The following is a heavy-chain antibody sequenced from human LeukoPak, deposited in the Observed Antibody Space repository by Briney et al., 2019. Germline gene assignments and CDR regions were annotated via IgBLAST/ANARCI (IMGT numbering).Heavy chain of an antibody. CDR2: INSDGSST. Sequence: GGSLRLSCAASGFTFSSYWMHWVRQAPGKGLVWVSRINSDGSSTTYADSVKGRFTISRDNAKNTLYLQMNSLRAEDTAVCYCASHVETTFDYWGQGTLVTVSS. CDR3: ASHVETTFDY. J-gene: IGHJ4*02. V-gene: IGHV3-74*01. CDR1: GFTFSSYW. D-gene: IGHD5-24*01.